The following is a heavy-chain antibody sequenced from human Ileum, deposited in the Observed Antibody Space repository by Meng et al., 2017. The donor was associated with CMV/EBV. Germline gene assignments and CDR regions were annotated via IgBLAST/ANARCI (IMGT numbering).Heavy chain of an antibody. D-gene: IGHD2-8*01. V-gene: IGHV3-23*03. Sequence: GASLKISCAASGSTFNKYVMSWVRQAPGKGLEWVSLIHSGGGSKLYADSVKGRFTVSRDNSGNGLYLQMTGLRAEDTAVYYCARVKYSTNDVYFYFDYWGQGTLVTVSS. CDR2: IHSGGGSK. CDR1: GSTFNKYV. CDR3: ARVKYSTNDVYFYFDY. J-gene: IGHJ4*02.